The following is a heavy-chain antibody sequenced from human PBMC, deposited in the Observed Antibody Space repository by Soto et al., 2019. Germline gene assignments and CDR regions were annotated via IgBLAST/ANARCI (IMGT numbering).Heavy chain of an antibody. D-gene: IGHD3-3*01. J-gene: IGHJ4*02. CDR1: GATFSSFA. CDR3: ASPLKWSGYYIAFDY. Sequence: QVQLLQSGAEVKKSGSSVKVSCKASGATFSSFAFSWVRQAPGQGLEWMGVIIPIFDTISYAQKFQGRVTITADESTRTAYMELNSLTSDDTAVYYCASPLKWSGYYIAFDYWGQGTLVIVSS. V-gene: IGHV1-69*01. CDR2: IIPIFDTI.